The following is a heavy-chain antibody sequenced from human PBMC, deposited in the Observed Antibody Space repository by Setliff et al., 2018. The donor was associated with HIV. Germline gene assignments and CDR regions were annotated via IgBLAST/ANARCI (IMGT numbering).Heavy chain of an antibody. Sequence: SETLSLTCTVFGGSISSSSYYWGWLRQSPGKGLEWIGSIYFSGRSYYNPSLKSRVTMSVDTSKHQFSLNLNSVTAADTAVYFCATSEWELIDFDYWGQGTLVTVSS. D-gene: IGHD1-26*01. V-gene: IGHV4-39*01. CDR1: GGSISSSSYY. CDR3: ATSEWELIDFDY. J-gene: IGHJ4*02. CDR2: IYFSGRS.